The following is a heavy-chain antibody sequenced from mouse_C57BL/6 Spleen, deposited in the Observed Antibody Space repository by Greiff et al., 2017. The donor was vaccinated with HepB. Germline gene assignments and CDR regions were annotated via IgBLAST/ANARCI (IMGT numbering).Heavy chain of an antibody. Sequence: VQLKQSGTELVKPGASVKLSCKASGYTFTDYNMDWVKQSHGKSLEWIGDINPNNGGTIYNQKFKGKATLTVDKSSSTAYMELRSLTSEDTAVYYCARDRRTYYSNYDAMDYWGQGTSVTVSS. CDR1: GYTFTDYN. CDR2: INPNNGGT. CDR3: ARDRRTYYSNYDAMDY. V-gene: IGHV1-18*01. J-gene: IGHJ4*01. D-gene: IGHD2-5*01.